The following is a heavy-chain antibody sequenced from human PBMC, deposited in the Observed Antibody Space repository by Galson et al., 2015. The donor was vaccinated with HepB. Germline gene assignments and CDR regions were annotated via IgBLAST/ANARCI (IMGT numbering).Heavy chain of an antibody. CDR3: ARGARGLGLSSNWFDP. J-gene: IGHJ5*02. Sequence: SVKVSCKASGYTFTSYDINWVRQATGQGLEWMGWMNPTSGNTGYAQKFQGRVTMTRNTSINTAYMELSSLRSEDTAVYYCARGARGLGLSSNWFDPWGQGTLVTVSS. V-gene: IGHV1-8*01. CDR1: GYTFTSYD. D-gene: IGHD3-16*01. CDR2: MNPTSGNT.